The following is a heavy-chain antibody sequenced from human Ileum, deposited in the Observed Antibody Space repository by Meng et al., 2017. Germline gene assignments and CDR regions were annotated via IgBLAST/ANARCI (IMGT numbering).Heavy chain of an antibody. J-gene: IGHJ4*02. V-gene: IGHV1-18*01. CDR1: GYTFSSYD. CDR3: ARGTPGRSYSDY. Sequence: QVQRVQPGAEVKMPGVTVKVSCKSSGYTFSSYDINWVRQAPGQGLEWMAWLGDHDGDTSHAPKFQGRGTVSADRPTATAYMELRSLRSDDTAVYYCARGTPGRSYSDYWGQGTLVTVSS. CDR2: LGDHDGDT. D-gene: IGHD3-10*01.